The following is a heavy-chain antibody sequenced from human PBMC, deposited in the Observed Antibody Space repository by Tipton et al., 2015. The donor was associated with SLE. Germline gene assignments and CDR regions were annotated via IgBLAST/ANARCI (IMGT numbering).Heavy chain of an antibody. V-gene: IGHV3-20*04. Sequence: QLVQSGGGVIRPGGSLRISCTGSGFNFKNFGMNWVRQAPGKGLEWVSGMNWNGGSIGYVDSVKGRFIISRDNARNSLYLQMDSLRVEDTAFYYCAAGFYDFWDGQPGWGQGVLVTVSS. J-gene: IGHJ4*02. CDR1: GFNFKNFG. CDR2: MNWNGGSI. CDR3: AAGFYDFWDGQPG. D-gene: IGHD3-3*01.